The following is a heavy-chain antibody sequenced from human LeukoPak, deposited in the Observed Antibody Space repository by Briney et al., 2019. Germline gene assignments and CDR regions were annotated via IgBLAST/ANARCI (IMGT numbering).Heavy chain of an antibody. CDR2: INTNTGNP. Sequence: GASVKVSCKASGYTFTGYYMHWVRQAPGQGLEWMGWINTNTGNPTYAQGFTGRFVFSLDTSVSTAYLQISSLKAEDTAVYYCARIYSGYDQYNWFDPWGQGTLVTVSS. J-gene: IGHJ5*02. CDR1: GYTFTGYY. CDR3: ARIYSGYDQYNWFDP. V-gene: IGHV7-4-1*02. D-gene: IGHD5-12*01.